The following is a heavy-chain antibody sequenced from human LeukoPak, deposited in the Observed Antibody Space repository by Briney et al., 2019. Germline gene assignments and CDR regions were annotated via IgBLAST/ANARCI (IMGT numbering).Heavy chain of an antibody. J-gene: IGHJ4*02. CDR1: GFTFSSYW. D-gene: IGHD5-24*01. CDR3: ASQRWLQSSFDY. V-gene: IGHV3-74*01. Sequence: GGSLRLSCAASGFTFSSYWMHWVRQAPGKGLVWVSRINSDGNTTSYADSVKGRFTISRDNAKNTLYLQMNSLRAEDTAVYYCASQRWLQSSFDYWGQGTPVTVSS. CDR2: INSDGNTT.